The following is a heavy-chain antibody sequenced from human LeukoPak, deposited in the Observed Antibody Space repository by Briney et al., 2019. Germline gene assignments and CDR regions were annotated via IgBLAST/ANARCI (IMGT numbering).Heavy chain of an antibody. D-gene: IGHD3-22*01. CDR2: ISWNSGSI. V-gene: IGHV3-9*01. J-gene: IGHJ4*02. CDR3: AKDFDSSGYYSHFDY. CDR1: GFTFDDYA. Sequence: GGSLRLSCAASGFTFDDYAMHWVRQAPGKGLEWVSGISWNSGSIGYADSVKGRFTISRDNAKNSLYLQMNSLRAEDTALHYCAKDFDSSGYYSHFDYWGQGTLVTVSS.